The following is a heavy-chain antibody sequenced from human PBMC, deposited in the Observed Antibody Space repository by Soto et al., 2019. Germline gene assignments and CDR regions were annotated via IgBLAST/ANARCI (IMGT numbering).Heavy chain of an antibody. D-gene: IGHD2-2*01. J-gene: IGHJ5*02. Sequence: QVQLQESGPGLVKPSQTLSLTCTVSGGSISSCGYYWSWIRQHPGKGLEWIGYIYYSGSTYYNPSLKGRVTIARDTSKNQFSLKLSSVTAAATAVYYCARGDVVVVPAAMRGWFDPWGQGTLVTVSS. CDR2: IYYSGST. CDR3: ARGDVVVVPAAMRGWFDP. V-gene: IGHV4-31*03. CDR1: GGSISSCGYY.